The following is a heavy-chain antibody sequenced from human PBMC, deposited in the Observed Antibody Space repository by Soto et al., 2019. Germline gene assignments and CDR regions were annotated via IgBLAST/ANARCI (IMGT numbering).Heavy chain of an antibody. Sequence: PGGSLRLSCAASGFTFSSYAMHWVRQAPGKGLEWVAVISYDGSNKYCADSVKGRFTISRDNSKNTLYLQMNSLRAEDTAVYYCARLTHDSSGVDYWGQGTLVTVSS. CDR1: GFTFSSYA. CDR2: ISYDGSNK. J-gene: IGHJ4*02. D-gene: IGHD3-22*01. CDR3: ARLTHDSSGVDY. V-gene: IGHV3-30-3*01.